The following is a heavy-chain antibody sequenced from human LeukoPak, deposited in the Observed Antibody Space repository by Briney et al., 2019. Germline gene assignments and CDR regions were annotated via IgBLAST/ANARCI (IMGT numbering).Heavy chain of an antibody. CDR3: ARRNYGDYDHYFDY. CDR1: GGSISGYY. J-gene: IGHJ4*02. D-gene: IGHD4-17*01. Sequence: SETLSLTCTVSGGSISGYYWSWIRQPPGKGLEWIGCIYCSGSTNYNPSLKSRVTISGDTSRNQFSLRLCSVSAAGTAVYFCARRNYGDYDHYFDYWGQGILVTVSS. V-gene: IGHV4-59*08. CDR2: IYCSGST.